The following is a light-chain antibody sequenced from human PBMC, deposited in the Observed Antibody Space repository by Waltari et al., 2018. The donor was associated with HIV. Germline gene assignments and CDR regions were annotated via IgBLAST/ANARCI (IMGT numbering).Light chain of an antibody. V-gene: IGLV2-11*01. CDR1: SMHVGASSY. Sequence: QSALTQPRSVSGSPGQSVTLSCPRNSMHVGASSYVSWYQHHPGKAPKLMIYDVTKRPSGLPDRFAGCKSGNTASLTISGLQGDDEADYYCCSYAGHYTWVFGGGTKVTVL. CDR2: DVT. J-gene: IGLJ3*02. CDR3: CSYAGHYTWV.